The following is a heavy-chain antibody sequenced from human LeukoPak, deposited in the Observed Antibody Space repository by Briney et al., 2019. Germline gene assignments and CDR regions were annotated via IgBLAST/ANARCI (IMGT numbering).Heavy chain of an antibody. V-gene: IGHV1-8*03. J-gene: IGHJ4*02. Sequence: ASVKVSCKASGYTFTSCDINWVRQATGQGLEWMGWLNPNSGNTGYAQKFQGRVTITRNTSINTAYMELSSLRSEDTAVYYCARAYYDSSGQAPPDYWGQGTLVTVSS. CDR3: ARAYYDSSGQAPPDY. CDR1: GYTFTSCD. D-gene: IGHD3-22*01. CDR2: LNPNSGNT.